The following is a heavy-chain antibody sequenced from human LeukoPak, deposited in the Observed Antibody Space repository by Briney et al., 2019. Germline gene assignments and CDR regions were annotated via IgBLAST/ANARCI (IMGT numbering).Heavy chain of an antibody. Sequence: PSETLSLTCTVSGGSISTYYWSWIRQPPGKGLEWIGYIYYSGSTNYNPSLKSRVTISIDTSKNQFSPRLSSVTAADTAVYYCARRGSSGYSEFDYWGQGTLVTVSS. CDR2: IYYSGST. J-gene: IGHJ4*02. D-gene: IGHD3-22*01. V-gene: IGHV4-59*01. CDR3: ARRGSSGYSEFDY. CDR1: GGSISTYY.